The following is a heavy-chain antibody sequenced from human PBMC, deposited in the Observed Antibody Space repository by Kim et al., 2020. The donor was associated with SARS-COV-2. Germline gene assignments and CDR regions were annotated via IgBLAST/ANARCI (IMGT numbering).Heavy chain of an antibody. V-gene: IGHV4-34*01. D-gene: IGHD3-3*01. J-gene: IGHJ5*02. CDR1: GGSFSGYY. Sequence: SETLSLTCAVYGGSFSGYYWSWLRQPPGKGLEWIGEINHSGSTNYNPSLKSRVTISVDTSKNQFSLKLSSVTAADTAVYYCARVLSRLRFLEWSVVGGGGFDPWGQGTLVTVSS. CDR3: ARVLSRLRFLEWSVVGGGGFDP. CDR2: INHSGST.